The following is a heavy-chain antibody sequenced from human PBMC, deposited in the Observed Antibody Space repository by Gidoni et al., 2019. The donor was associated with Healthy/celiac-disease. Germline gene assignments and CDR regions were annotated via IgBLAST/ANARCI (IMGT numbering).Heavy chain of an antibody. CDR1: GYSFTSYW. CDR2: IYPGDSDT. CDR3: ARRLCSGGSCYSWYFDL. V-gene: IGHV5-51*01. Sequence: EVQLVQSGAEVKQPGESLKISCRGSGYSFTSYWIGRVRQTPGKGLEWMGIIYPGDSDTRYSPSFQGQVTISADKSISTAYLQWSSLKASDTAMYYCARRLCSGGSCYSWYFDLWGRGTRSLSPQ. D-gene: IGHD2-15*01. J-gene: IGHJ2*01.